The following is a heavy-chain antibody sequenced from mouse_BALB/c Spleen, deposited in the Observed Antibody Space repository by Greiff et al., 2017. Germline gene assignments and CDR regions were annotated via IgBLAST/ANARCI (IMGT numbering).Heavy chain of an antibody. CDR2: ISTYYGDA. D-gene: IGHD1-1*02. J-gene: IGHJ2*01. CDR3: ARSGGSYGYFDC. Sequence: QVQLQQSGAELVRPGVSVKISCKGSGYTFTDYAMHWVKQSHAKSLAWIGVISTYYGDASYNQKFKGKATMTVDKSSSTAYMELARLTSEDTAIYYCARSGGSYGYFDCWGQGTTRTVTS. CDR1: GYTFTDYA. V-gene: IGHV1S137*01.